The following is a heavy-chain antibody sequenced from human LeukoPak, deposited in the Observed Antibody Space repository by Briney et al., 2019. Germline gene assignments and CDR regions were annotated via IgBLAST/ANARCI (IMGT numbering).Heavy chain of an antibody. CDR3: VRDERTGP. CDR2: ITSDGSIT. Sequence: PGGSLRLSCAASGFTFSSYWMHWVRQAPGKGLVWVSRITSDGSITNYADSVKGRFTISRDNAKNTLYLQMNSLRAEDTAVYYCVRDERTGPWGQGTLVTVSS. D-gene: IGHD1-1*01. CDR1: GFTFSSYW. V-gene: IGHV3-74*01. J-gene: IGHJ5*02.